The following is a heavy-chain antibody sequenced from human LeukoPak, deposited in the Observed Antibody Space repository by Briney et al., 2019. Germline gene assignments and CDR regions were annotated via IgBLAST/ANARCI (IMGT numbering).Heavy chain of an antibody. Sequence: SETLSLTCTVSGGSISSSSYYWGWIRQPPGKGLEWIGRIYYSGSTYYNPSLKSRVTISVDTSKNQFSLKLSSVTAADTAVYYCAGHPYDYVWGKYYFDYWGQGTLVTVSS. J-gene: IGHJ4*02. CDR2: IYYSGST. D-gene: IGHD3-16*01. CDR1: GGSISSSSYY. V-gene: IGHV4-39*01. CDR3: AGHPYDYVWGKYYFDY.